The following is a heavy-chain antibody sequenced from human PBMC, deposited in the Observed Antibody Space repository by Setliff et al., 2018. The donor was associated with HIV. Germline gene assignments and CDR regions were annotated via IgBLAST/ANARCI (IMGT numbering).Heavy chain of an antibody. CDR1: GGTFSSYA. CDR2: VIPLFNTP. V-gene: IGHV1-69*13. J-gene: IGHJ6*03. Sequence: ASVKVSCKTSGGTFSSYAISWVRQAPGQGLEWMGGVIPLFNTPTYAQNFQGRVTIAADEYTNAAYMELSRLRFEDTAVYYCARTSAGARGFGLTYFYYMDVWGQGTTVTVSS. D-gene: IGHD6-19*01. CDR3: ARTSAGARGFGLTYFYYMDV.